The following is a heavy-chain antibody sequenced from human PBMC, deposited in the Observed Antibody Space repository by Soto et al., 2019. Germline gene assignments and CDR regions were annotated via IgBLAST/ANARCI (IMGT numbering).Heavy chain of an antibody. CDR1: GYTFTGYY. Sequence: QVQLVQSGAEVKKPGASVKVSCKASGYTFTGYYMHWVRQAPGQGLEWMGWINPNRGGTNYAQKFQGRVTMTRDTSISTAYMEVSRLRSDDTAVYYCARGRPAVAGGGWFDPWGQGTLVTVSS. D-gene: IGHD6-19*01. CDR2: INPNRGGT. CDR3: ARGRPAVAGGGWFDP. J-gene: IGHJ5*02. V-gene: IGHV1-2*02.